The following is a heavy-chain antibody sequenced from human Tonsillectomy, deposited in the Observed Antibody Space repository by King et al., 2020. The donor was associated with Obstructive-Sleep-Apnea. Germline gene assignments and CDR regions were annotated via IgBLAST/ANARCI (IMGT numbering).Heavy chain of an antibody. CDR1: GFTFSNYW. D-gene: IGHD1-26*01. V-gene: IGHV3-7*03. Sequence: VQLVESGGGLVQPGGSLRLSCVGSGFTFSNYWMTWVRQAPGKGLEWVANIRKDGSRKNFVDSVMGRFTISRDNAKNSLFLEMNSLRAEDSAVYYCSRDLNPFIGGTFYVDAFDLWGPGTTVTVSS. J-gene: IGHJ3*01. CDR2: IRKDGSRK. CDR3: SRDLNPFIGGTFYVDAFDL.